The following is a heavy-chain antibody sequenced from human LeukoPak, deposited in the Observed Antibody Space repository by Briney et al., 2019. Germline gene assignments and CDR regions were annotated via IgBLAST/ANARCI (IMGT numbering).Heavy chain of an antibody. V-gene: IGHV1-69*02. J-gene: IGHJ4*02. CDR3: APNYYDSSGYYYDY. Sequence: ASVKVSCKASGGTLSSYTISWVRQAPGQGLEWMGRIIPILGIANYAQKFQGRVTITADKSTSTAYMELSSLRSEDTAVYYCAPNYYDSSGYYYDYWGQRTLVTVCS. CDR2: IIPILGIA. D-gene: IGHD3-22*01. CDR1: GGTLSSYT.